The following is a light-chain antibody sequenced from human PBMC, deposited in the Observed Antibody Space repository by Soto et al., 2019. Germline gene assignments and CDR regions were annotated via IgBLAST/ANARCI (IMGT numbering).Light chain of an antibody. CDR1: SSDVGGYNY. CDR2: DVS. Sequence: ALTQPRSVSGSPGQSVTISCTGTSSDVGGYNYVFWYQQHPGKAPKLMIYDVSKRPSGVPDRFSGSKSGNTASLTISGLQAEDEADYYCCSYAGSYVFGTGTKVTVL. CDR3: CSYAGSYV. J-gene: IGLJ1*01. V-gene: IGLV2-11*01.